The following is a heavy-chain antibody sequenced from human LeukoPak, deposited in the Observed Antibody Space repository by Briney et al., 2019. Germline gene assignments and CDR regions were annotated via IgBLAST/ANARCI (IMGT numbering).Heavy chain of an antibody. D-gene: IGHD6-6*01. V-gene: IGHV1-69*06. CDR3: ARDSYSSSSVGDY. CDR1: GGTFSNFA. J-gene: IGHJ4*02. CDR2: IIPIFGTA. Sequence: GASVKVSCKASGGTFSNFAISWVRQAPGQGLEWMGGIIPIFGTAIYAQKFRGRVTITADKSTSTAYMELSSLRSEDTAVYYCARDSYSSSSVGDYWGQGTLVTVSS.